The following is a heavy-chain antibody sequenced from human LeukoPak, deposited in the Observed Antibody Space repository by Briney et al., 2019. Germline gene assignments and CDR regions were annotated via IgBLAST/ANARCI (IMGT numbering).Heavy chain of an antibody. J-gene: IGHJ3*02. V-gene: IGHV4-59*01. D-gene: IGHD3-10*01. CDR1: GGSISSYY. Sequence: AETLSLTCTVSGGSISSYYWSWIRQPPGKGLEWIGYIYYSGSTNYNPSLKSRVTISVDTSKNQFSLKLSSVTAADTAVYYCARAYYYGSGSYAFDIWGQGTMVTVSS. CDR2: IYYSGST. CDR3: ARAYYYGSGSYAFDI.